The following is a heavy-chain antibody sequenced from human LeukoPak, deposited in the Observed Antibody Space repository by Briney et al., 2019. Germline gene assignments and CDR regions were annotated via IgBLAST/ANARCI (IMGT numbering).Heavy chain of an antibody. V-gene: IGHV1-46*01. CDR3: ARDVSVATYYFDY. CDR1: GYTFTSYD. D-gene: IGHD5-12*01. J-gene: IGHJ4*02. CDR2: INPSGGTT. Sequence: ASVKVSCKASGYTFTSYDINWVRQAPGQGLEWMGLINPSGGTTRYAQKFQGRVTMTRDLSTSTDYMDLSSLRSEDVAVYYCARDVSVATYYFDYWGQGTLVTVSS.